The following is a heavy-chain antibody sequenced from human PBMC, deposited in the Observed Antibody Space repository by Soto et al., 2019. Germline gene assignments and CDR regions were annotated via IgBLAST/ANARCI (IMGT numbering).Heavy chain of an antibody. V-gene: IGHV3-48*03. D-gene: IGHD3-16*01. J-gene: IGHJ4*02. Sequence: EVQLVESGGGLVQPGGSLRLSCAASGFTFSSSEINWVRQAPGKGLEWISWISTSGSTIYYADSVKGRFTISRDNAENSLYLQMNRLRVEDTAVYYCARGVITGFDYWGQGTLVTVSS. CDR3: ARGVITGFDY. CDR2: ISTSGSTI. CDR1: GFTFSSSE.